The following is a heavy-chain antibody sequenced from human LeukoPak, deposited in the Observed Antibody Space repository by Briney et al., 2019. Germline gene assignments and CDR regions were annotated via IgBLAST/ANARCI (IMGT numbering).Heavy chain of an antibody. Sequence: ASVKVSCKASGYTFTSYAMHWVRQAPGQRLEWMGWINAGNGNTKYSQKFQGRVTITRDTSASTAYMELSSLRSEDTAVYYCARGIYCTNGVCFRGFDPWGQGTLVTVSS. V-gene: IGHV1-3*01. J-gene: IGHJ5*02. D-gene: IGHD2-8*01. CDR1: GYTFTSYA. CDR3: ARGIYCTNGVCFRGFDP. CDR2: INAGNGNT.